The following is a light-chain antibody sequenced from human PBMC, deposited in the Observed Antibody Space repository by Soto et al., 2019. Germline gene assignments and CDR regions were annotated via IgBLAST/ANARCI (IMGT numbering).Light chain of an antibody. CDR2: SNS. J-gene: IGLJ1*01. V-gene: IGLV1-47*01. CDR3: ATWDDRVYV. Sequence: QSVLTQPPSASGTPGQTVTISCSGSSSNIGSNYVYWYQQLPGTAPKLLIYSNSQRPLGVPARFSGSKSGTSASLAISGLQSEDEADYYCATWDDRVYVFGAGTKVTVL. CDR1: SSNIGSNY.